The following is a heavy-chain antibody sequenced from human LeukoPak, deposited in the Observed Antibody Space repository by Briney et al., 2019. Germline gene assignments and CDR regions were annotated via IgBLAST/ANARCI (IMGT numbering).Heavy chain of an antibody. CDR3: ARYTSSGLDF. V-gene: IGHV4-59*01. J-gene: IGHJ4*02. D-gene: IGHD6-19*01. CDR1: GGSISSYY. Sequence: SETLSPTCTVSGGSISSYYWSWIRQPPGKGLEWIGYIYYSGSTSYNPSLKSRVTISVDTSKNQFSLKLSSVTAADTAVYYCARYTSSGLDFWGQGTLVTVSS. CDR2: IYYSGST.